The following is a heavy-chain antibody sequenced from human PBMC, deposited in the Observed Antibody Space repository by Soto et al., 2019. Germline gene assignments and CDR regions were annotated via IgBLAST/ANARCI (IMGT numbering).Heavy chain of an antibody. V-gene: IGHV3-30-3*01. CDR3: AKDKSWRQWLSPSPSDY. CDR2: ISYDGSNK. Sequence: PGGSMRLSCAASGFTFSSYAMHWVRQAPGKGLEWVAVISYDGSNKYYADSVKGRFTISRDNSKNTLYLQMNSLRAEDTAVYYCAKDKSWRQWLSPSPSDYWGQGTLVTVSS. D-gene: IGHD6-19*01. CDR1: GFTFSSYA. J-gene: IGHJ4*02.